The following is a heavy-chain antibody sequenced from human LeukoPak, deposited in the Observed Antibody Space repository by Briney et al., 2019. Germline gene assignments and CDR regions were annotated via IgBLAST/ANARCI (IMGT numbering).Heavy chain of an antibody. Sequence: GGSLRLSCAASGFTFSTYTMDWVRQAPGKGLEWVSSISGSSSYIYYADSVRGRFTISRDNAKNSLYLQMSSLRAQDTALYYCVFEFKGQAGTTAFDYWGQGTLVNVSS. CDR2: ISGSSSYI. V-gene: IGHV3-21*04. CDR1: GFTFSTYT. D-gene: IGHD1-7*01. J-gene: IGHJ4*02. CDR3: VFEFKGQAGTTAFDY.